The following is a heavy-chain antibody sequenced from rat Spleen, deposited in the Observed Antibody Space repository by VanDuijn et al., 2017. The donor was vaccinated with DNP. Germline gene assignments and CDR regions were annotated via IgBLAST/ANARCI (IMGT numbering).Heavy chain of an antibody. D-gene: IGHD1-9*01. Sequence: EVQLVESGGGLVQPGRSLKLSCAASGFTFSNYGMAWVRQAPKKGLEWVATISTNGGNTYYRDSVTGRFTISRDNAKSSLYLQMDSLRSEDTATYYCTTEDYGYNSWFVYWGQGTLVTVSS. CDR2: ISTNGGNT. CDR1: GFTFSNYG. CDR3: TTEDYGYNSWFVY. V-gene: IGHV5-27*01. J-gene: IGHJ3*01.